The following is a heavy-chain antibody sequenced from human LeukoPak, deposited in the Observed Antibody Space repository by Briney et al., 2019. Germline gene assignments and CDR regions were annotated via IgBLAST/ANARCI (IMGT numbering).Heavy chain of an antibody. CDR2: ISSDGSNT. Sequence: GGSLRLSCAASGFTFSNYWMHWVRQAPGKGLVWVSRISSDGSNTNYADSVKGRFTIYRDNAKNTLYLQMNTLRAEDTAVYYCARCIRYGDFWGQGTLVTVSS. J-gene: IGHJ4*02. CDR1: GFTFSNYW. V-gene: IGHV3-74*01. CDR3: ARCIRYGDF. D-gene: IGHD4-17*01.